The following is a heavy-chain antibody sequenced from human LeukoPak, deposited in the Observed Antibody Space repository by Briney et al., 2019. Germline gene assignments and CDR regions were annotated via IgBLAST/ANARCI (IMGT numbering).Heavy chain of an antibody. J-gene: IGHJ3*02. CDR2: FDPEDGET. CDR3: ATRVATMIVVSGAFDI. Sequence: ASVKVSCKVSGYTLTELSMHWVRQAPGKGLGWMGGFDPEDGETIYAQKFQGRVTMTEDTSTDTAYMELSSLRSEDTAVYYCATRVATMIVVSGAFDIWGQGTMVTVSS. V-gene: IGHV1-24*01. CDR1: GYTLTELS. D-gene: IGHD3-22*01.